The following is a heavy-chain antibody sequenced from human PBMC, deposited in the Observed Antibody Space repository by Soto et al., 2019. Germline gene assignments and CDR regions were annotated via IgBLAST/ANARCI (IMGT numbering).Heavy chain of an antibody. CDR1: GYTFTTYG. V-gene: IGHV1-18*01. CDR2: ISPASGVT. Sequence: QVQLVQSEGEVKQPGASVKVSCKASGYTFTTYGLCWVRQVPGQGLEWMGYISPASGVTTYAQSLQGRVTMTTDTSTGTVYMELRSLRSDYTAIYYCAREMWTRSGPQNFFDYWGQGALVTVSS. D-gene: IGHD6-25*01. J-gene: IGHJ4*02. CDR3: AREMWTRSGPQNFFDY.